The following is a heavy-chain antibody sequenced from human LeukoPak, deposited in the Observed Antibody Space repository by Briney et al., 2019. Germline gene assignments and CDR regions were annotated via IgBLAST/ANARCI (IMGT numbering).Heavy chain of an antibody. CDR3: ARGQLRPSN. J-gene: IGHJ4*02. CDR1: GGSFNGYY. D-gene: IGHD2-2*01. Sequence: PSETLSLTCAVYGGSFNGYYWTWIRQPPGKGLEWIGEINHSGSTDYNPSLKSRVTISVDTSKNQFSLKLNSVTAADTAVYYCARGQLRPSNWGQGSLVIVSS. V-gene: IGHV4-34*01. CDR2: INHSGST.